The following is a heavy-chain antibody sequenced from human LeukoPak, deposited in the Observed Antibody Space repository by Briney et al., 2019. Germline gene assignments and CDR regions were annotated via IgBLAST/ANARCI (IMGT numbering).Heavy chain of an antibody. CDR3: ASTIKYSYGRFDY. J-gene: IGHJ4*02. V-gene: IGHV4-4*02. CDR2: INHSGST. Sequence: SGTLSLTCAVSGGSISSSNWWNWVRQAPGKGLEWIGEINHSGSTNYNPSLKSRVTISVDTSKNQFSLKLSSVTAADTAVYYCASTIKYSYGRFDYWGQGTLVTVSS. CDR1: GGSISSSNW. D-gene: IGHD5-18*01.